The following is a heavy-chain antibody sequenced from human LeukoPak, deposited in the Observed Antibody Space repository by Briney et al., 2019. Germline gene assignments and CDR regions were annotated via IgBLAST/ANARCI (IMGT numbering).Heavy chain of an antibody. Sequence: SETLSLTCAVYGRSFSGYYWSWIRQPPGKGLEWIGEINHSGSTNYNPSLKSRVTISVDTSKNQFSLKLSSVTAADTAVYYCARGRLLWFGELSWFDPWGQGTLVTVSS. D-gene: IGHD3-10*01. CDR2: INHSGST. J-gene: IGHJ5*02. CDR3: ARGRLLWFGELSWFDP. CDR1: GRSFSGYY. V-gene: IGHV4-34*01.